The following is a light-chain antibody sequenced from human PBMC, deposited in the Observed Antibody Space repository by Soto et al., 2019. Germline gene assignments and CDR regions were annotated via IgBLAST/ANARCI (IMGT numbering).Light chain of an antibody. Sequence: QSVLNQPTSASGTPGQRVAISCSGSSSNIGSNYVYWYQQLPGTAPKLLIYRNNQRPSGVPDRFSGSKSGTSASLAISGLRSEDEADYYCAAWDDSLSASHYVFGNGTKVNVL. J-gene: IGLJ1*01. CDR1: SSNIGSNY. V-gene: IGLV1-47*01. CDR2: RNN. CDR3: AAWDDSLSASHYV.